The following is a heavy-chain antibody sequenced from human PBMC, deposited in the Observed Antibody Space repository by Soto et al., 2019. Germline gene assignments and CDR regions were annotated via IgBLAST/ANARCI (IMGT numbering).Heavy chain of an antibody. J-gene: IGHJ4*01. V-gene: IGHV4-31*03. CDR3: ARGGYYYENSGQNAYDY. Sequence: SETLSLTCTVSCGSISSGGYYWSWIRQHPGKGLEWIGYIYYGGSTYYNPSLKSRATISGDASKNQFSLKLSSVTAADTAVYYCARGGYYYENSGQNAYDYWGQGILVTVSS. CDR2: IYYGGST. CDR1: CGSISSGGYY. D-gene: IGHD3-22*01.